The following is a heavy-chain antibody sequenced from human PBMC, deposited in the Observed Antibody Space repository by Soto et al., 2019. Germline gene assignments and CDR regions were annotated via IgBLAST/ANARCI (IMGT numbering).Heavy chain of an antibody. V-gene: IGHV3-33*01. CDR2: IWYDGSNK. CDR3: ARAKQVVPAAIFDY. CDR1: GFTFSSYG. D-gene: IGHD2-2*01. J-gene: IGHJ4*02. Sequence: GGSLRLSCAASGFTFSSYGMHWVRQAPGKGLEWVAVIWYDGSNKYYADSVKGRFTISRDNSKNTLYLQMNSLRAEDTAVYYCARAKQVVPAAIFDYWGQGTPVTVSS.